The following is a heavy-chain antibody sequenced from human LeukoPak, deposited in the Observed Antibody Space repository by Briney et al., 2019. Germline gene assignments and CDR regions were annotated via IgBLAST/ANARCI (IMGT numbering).Heavy chain of an antibody. J-gene: IGHJ6*02. CDR3: ARHAPITIFGAIILGAPVSYDMDV. D-gene: IGHD3-3*01. CDR2: IYYSGST. CDR1: GGSISSSIYY. V-gene: IGHV4-39*01. Sequence: SETLSLTCTVSGGSISSSIYYWDWIRQPPGKGLEWIASIYYSGSTYYNPSLKSRVTISVDTSKNQFSLKLTSMTAADTAVYYCARHAPITIFGAIILGAPVSYDMDVWGQGTTVIVSS.